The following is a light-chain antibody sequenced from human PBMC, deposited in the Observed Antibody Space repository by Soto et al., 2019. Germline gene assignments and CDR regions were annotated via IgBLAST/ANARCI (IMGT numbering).Light chain of an antibody. Sequence: SHPPSNPPLSRGQIATLSCMASQSVSSSYLAWYQQKPGQAPRLLIYGASNRATGTPDRFSGSGSGTDFTLTISRLEHEDFAVYYCQQYGSSGTFGQGTKVDIK. CDR2: GAS. CDR3: QQYGSSGT. CDR1: QSVSSSY. V-gene: IGKV3-20*01. J-gene: IGKJ1*01.